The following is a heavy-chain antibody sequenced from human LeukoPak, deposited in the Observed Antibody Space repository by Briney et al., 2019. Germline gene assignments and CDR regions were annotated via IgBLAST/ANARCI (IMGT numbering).Heavy chain of an antibody. Sequence: SETLSHTCAVYGGSFSGYYWSWIRQPPGKGLEWIREINHSGSTNYNPSLKSRVTISVDTSKNQFSLKLSSVTAADTAVYYCARVRGKYYYGSGKLGFFDYWGQGTLVTVSS. CDR1: GGSFSGYY. CDR2: INHSGST. J-gene: IGHJ4*02. CDR3: ARVRGKYYYGSGKLGFFDY. V-gene: IGHV4-34*01. D-gene: IGHD3-10*01.